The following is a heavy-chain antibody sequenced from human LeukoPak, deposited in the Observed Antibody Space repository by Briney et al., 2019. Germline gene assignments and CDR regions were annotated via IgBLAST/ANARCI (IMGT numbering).Heavy chain of an antibody. V-gene: IGHV4-59*01. CDR1: GGSISSYY. J-gene: IGHJ6*04. Sequence: PSETLSLTCTVSGGSISSYYWSWIRQPPGKGLEWIGYIYYSGSTNYNPSLKSRVTISVDTSKNQSSLKLSSVTAADTAVYYCARHEYYYGSGSYMDVWGKGTTVTVSS. D-gene: IGHD3-10*01. CDR2: IYYSGST. CDR3: ARHEYYYGSGSYMDV.